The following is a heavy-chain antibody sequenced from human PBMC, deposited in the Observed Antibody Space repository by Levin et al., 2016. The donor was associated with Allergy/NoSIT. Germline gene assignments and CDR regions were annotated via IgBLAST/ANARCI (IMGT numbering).Heavy chain of an antibody. Sequence: WIRQPPGKGLEWVSYISSSGSTIYYADSVKGRFTISRDNAKNSLYLQMNSLRAEDTAVYYCARDRYYDSLNYYYYGMDVWGQGTTVTVSS. J-gene: IGHJ6*02. CDR3: ARDRYYDSLNYYYYGMDV. D-gene: IGHD3-3*01. CDR2: ISSSGSTI. V-gene: IGHV3-11*01.